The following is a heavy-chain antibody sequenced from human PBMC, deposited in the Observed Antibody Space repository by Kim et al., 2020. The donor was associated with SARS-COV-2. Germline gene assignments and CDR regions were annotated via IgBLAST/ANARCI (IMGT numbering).Heavy chain of an antibody. Sequence: YYNPSLKSRVTISVDTSKNQFSLKLSSVTAADTAVYYCATAIRGSNWFDPWGQGTLVTVSS. J-gene: IGHJ5*02. V-gene: IGHV4-31*02. D-gene: IGHD3-10*01. CDR3: ATAIRGSNWFDP.